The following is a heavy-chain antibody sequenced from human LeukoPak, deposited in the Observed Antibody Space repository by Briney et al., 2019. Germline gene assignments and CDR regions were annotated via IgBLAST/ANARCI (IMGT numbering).Heavy chain of an antibody. CDR2: IIPIFGTA. V-gene: IGHV1-69*01. CDR1: GGTFGSYA. Sequence: SVKVSCKASGGTFGSYAISWVRQAPGQGLEWMGGIIPIFGTANYAQKFQGRVTITADESTSTAYMELSSLRSEDTAVYYCARSGGVYYYYYMDVWGKGTTVTISS. D-gene: IGHD3-16*01. J-gene: IGHJ6*03. CDR3: ARSGGVYYYYYMDV.